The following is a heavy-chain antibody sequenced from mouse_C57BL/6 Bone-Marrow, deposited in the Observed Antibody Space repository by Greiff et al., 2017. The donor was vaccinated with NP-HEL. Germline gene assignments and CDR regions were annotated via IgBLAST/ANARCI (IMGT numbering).Heavy chain of an antibody. CDR3: ARSNWDVGDFDY. J-gene: IGHJ2*01. D-gene: IGHD4-1*01. Sequence: EVKLVESEGGLVQPGSSMKLSCTASGFTFSDYYMAWVRQVPEKGLEWVANINYDGSSTNYLDSLKSRFIISRDNAKNILYLQMSSLKSEDTATYYCARSNWDVGDFDYWGQGTTLTVSS. V-gene: IGHV5-16*01. CDR1: GFTFSDYY. CDR2: INYDGSST.